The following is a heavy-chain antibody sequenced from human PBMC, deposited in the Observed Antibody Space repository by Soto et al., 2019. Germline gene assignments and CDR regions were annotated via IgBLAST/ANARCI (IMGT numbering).Heavy chain of an antibody. D-gene: IGHD2-21*02. J-gene: IGHJ6*02. CDR1: GFTFSMYS. CDR3: ARDHLILPAHDFFYGSDV. V-gene: IGHV3-7*03. CDR2: IPQDGVDG. Sequence: SLRLSCEVSGFTFSMYSMIWVRQIPGKGLEWVAKIPQDGVDGHYADSVKGRFTISRDNGKNSLYLQLNNLRAEDTAVYYCARDHLILPAHDFFYGSDVWGRGATVTVSS.